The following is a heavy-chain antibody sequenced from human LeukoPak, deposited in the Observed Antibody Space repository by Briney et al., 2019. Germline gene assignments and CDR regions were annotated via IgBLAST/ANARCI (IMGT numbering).Heavy chain of an antibody. V-gene: IGHV3-30*04. J-gene: IGHJ4*02. CDR3: AREVDQYLDY. Sequence: GGSLRLSCAASGFTFSSYAMHWVRQAPGKGLEWVAFISFDGTNKYYVDSVKGRFTISRGNSENTVTLQMHSLRVEDTAVYYCAREVDQYLDYWGQGTLVTVSS. D-gene: IGHD2-2*01. CDR2: ISFDGTNK. CDR1: GFTFSSYA.